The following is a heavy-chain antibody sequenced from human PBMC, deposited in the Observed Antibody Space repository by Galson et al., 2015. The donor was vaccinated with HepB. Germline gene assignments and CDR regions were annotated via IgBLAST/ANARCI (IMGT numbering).Heavy chain of an antibody. CDR2: INPNSGGT. CDR3: ARDESVLLWVREFSGYYYYLHV. V-gene: IGHV1-2*06. Sequence: SGYTFTGYYMHWVRQAPGQGLEWMGRINPNSGGTNYAQKFQGRVTMARDTSISTAYMELSRLRSDDTAVYYCARDESVLLWVREFSGYYYYLHVWGQWTTVAAS. D-gene: IGHD3-10*01. CDR1: GYTFTGYY. J-gene: IGHJ6*03.